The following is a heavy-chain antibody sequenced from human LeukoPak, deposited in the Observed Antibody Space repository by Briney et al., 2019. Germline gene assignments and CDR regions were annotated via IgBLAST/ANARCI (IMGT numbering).Heavy chain of an antibody. CDR3: AKVGNYDILTGSFDY. V-gene: IGHV3-9*01. D-gene: IGHD3-9*01. CDR1: GFTFDDYA. CDR2: ISWNSGSI. Sequence: PGRSLRLSCAASGFTFDDYAMHWVRQAPGKGLEWVSGISWNSGSIGYTDSVKGRFTISRDNAKNSLYLQMNSLRAEDTALYYCAKVGNYDILTGSFDYWGQGTLVTVSS. J-gene: IGHJ4*02.